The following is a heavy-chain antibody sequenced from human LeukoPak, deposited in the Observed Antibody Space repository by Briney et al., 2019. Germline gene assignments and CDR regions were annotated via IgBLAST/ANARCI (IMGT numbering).Heavy chain of an antibody. CDR2: IWYDGSNK. CDR3: AREHDYGDYPDY. CDR1: GFTFSSYG. J-gene: IGHJ4*02. Sequence: GGSLRLSCAASGFTFSSYGMHWVRQAPGKGLEWVAVIWYDGSNKYYADSVKGRFTISRDNSKNTLYLQMNSLRAEDTAVYYCAREHDYGDYPDYWGQGTLVTVSS. D-gene: IGHD4-17*01. V-gene: IGHV3-33*01.